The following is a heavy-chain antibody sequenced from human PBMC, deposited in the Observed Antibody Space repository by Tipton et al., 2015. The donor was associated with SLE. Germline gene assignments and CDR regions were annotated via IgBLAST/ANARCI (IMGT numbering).Heavy chain of an antibody. Sequence: TLSLTCNVSGGDIGSHYWNWARQSPGKGLEWVAFVYYTGISDYNALLKGRVTVSVDKSKNEFSLTLRSVTPDDTAVYFCVRDLIGGLYLDVWSEGNLVTVSS. CDR2: VYYTGIS. CDR3: VRDLIGGLYLDV. V-gene: IGHV4-59*11. J-gene: IGHJ4*02. CDR1: GGDIGSHY. D-gene: IGHD2-15*01.